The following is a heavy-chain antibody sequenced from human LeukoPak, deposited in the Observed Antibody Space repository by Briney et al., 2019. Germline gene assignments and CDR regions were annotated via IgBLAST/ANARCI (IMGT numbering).Heavy chain of an antibody. V-gene: IGHV4-34*01. CDR1: GGSFSGYY. CDR3: ARGFPYYYDSSGYYFARPYYFDY. CDR2: INHSGST. J-gene: IGHJ4*02. Sequence: SETLSLTCAVYGGSFSGYYWSWIRQPPGKGLEWIGEINHSGSTNYNPSLKSRVTISVDTSKNQFSLKLSSVTAADTAVYYCARGFPYYYDSSGYYFARPYYFDYWGQGTPVTVSS. D-gene: IGHD3-22*01.